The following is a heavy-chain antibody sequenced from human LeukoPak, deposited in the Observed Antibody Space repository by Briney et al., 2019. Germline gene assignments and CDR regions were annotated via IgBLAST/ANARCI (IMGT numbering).Heavy chain of an antibody. V-gene: IGHV4-59*12. CDR3: ARETSGWDKRNSYYYYYMDV. CDR2: IFSNGAT. CDR1: GGSISRYY. J-gene: IGHJ6*03. Sequence: PSETLSLTCTVSGGSISRYYWSWIRQSPEKGLEWIGYIFSNGATNYNPSLKSRVTMSVDTSKNQFSLQLNSVTPEDTAVYYCARETSGWDKRNSYYYYYMDVWGKGTTVTVSS. D-gene: IGHD6-19*01.